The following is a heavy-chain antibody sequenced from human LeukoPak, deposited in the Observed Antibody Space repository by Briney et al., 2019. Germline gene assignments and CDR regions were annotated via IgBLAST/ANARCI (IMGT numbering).Heavy chain of an antibody. Sequence: ASVKVSCKASGYTFTGYYMHRVRQAPGQGLEWMGWINPNSGGTNYAQKFQGRVTMTRDTSISTAYMELSRLRSDDTAVYYCASFWGSYRYYFDYWGQGTLVTVSS. CDR2: INPNSGGT. CDR3: ASFWGSYRYYFDY. J-gene: IGHJ4*02. V-gene: IGHV1-2*02. CDR1: GYTFTGYY. D-gene: IGHD3-16*02.